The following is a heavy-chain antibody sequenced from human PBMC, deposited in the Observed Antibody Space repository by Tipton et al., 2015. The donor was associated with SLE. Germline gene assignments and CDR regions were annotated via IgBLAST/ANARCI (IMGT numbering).Heavy chain of an antibody. V-gene: IGHV3-11*06. Sequence: SLRLSCTASGFSVRDSYMSWLRQSPERGLQWVSSISSSSTYTYYADSVKGRFTISRDNAKNSLYLQMSSLRAEDTAVYYCARDKGWNNDYFDYWGQGTLVTVSS. CDR1: GFSVRDSY. CDR3: ARDKGWNNDYFDY. CDR2: ISSSSTYT. J-gene: IGHJ4*02. D-gene: IGHD1/OR15-1a*01.